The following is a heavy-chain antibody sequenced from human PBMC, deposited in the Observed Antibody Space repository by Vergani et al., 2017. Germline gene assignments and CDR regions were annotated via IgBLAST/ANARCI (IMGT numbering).Heavy chain of an antibody. D-gene: IGHD3-9*01. V-gene: IGHV3-23*01. CDR1: GFTFSSYA. CDR2: ISGSGGST. J-gene: IGHJ4*02. Sequence: DVQLLESGGGLVQPGGSLRLSCAASGFTFSSYAMSWVRQAPGKGLEWVSAISGSGGSTYYADSVKGRFTISRDNSKNTLYLQMNSLRAEDTAVYYCAKLGSIYDILTGYSPFDYWGQGTLVTVSS. CDR3: AKLGSIYDILTGYSPFDY.